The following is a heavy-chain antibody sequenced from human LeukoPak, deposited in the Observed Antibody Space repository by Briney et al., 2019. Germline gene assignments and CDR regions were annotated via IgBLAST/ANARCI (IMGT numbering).Heavy chain of an antibody. Sequence: GGSLRLSCAASGFTFSRYAMSWVRQAPGKGLEWVSAISGSGGSTYYADSVKGRFTISRDNSKNTLYLQMNSLRAEDTAVYYCAKDGRYFDWLFSNLFDPGGQGTLVTVSS. J-gene: IGHJ5*02. V-gene: IGHV3-23*01. CDR1: GFTFSRYA. CDR3: AKDGRYFDWLFSNLFDP. D-gene: IGHD3-9*01. CDR2: ISGSGGST.